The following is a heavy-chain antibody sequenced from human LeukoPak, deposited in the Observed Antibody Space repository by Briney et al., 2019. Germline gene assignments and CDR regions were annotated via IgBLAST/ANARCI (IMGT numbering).Heavy chain of an antibody. CDR1: GVSISGYY. V-gene: IGHV4-59*08. D-gene: IGHD5-12*01. Sequence: SETLSLTCTVSGVSISGYYWSWIRQPLGRGLEWIGYIFYSGSTNYNPSLKSRVTITIDTSKNQFSLKLSSVTAADTAVYYCASIGYDPDYWGQGTLVTVSS. CDR2: IFYSGST. J-gene: IGHJ4*02. CDR3: ASIGYDPDY.